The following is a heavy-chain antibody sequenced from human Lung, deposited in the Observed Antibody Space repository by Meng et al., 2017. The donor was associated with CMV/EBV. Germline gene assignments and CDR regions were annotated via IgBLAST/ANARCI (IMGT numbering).Heavy chain of an antibody. CDR1: GGSISSSSYY. J-gene: IGHJ4*02. V-gene: IGHV4-39*07. CDR3: AREEYYYGSGRDY. CDR2: IYYSGST. Sequence: SETXSLTCTVSGGSISSSSYYWGWIRQPPGKGLEWIGSIYYSGSTYYNPSLKSRVTISVDTSKNQFSLKLSSVTAADTAVYYCAREEYYYGSGRDYWGQGTXVTVSS. D-gene: IGHD3-10*01.